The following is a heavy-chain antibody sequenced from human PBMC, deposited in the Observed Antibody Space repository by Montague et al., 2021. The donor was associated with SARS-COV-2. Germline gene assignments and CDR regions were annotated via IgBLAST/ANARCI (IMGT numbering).Heavy chain of an antibody. CDR3: AREKDADYCRGGSCDALVWFDP. V-gene: IGHV4-59*01. J-gene: IGHJ5*02. Sequence: SETLSLTCTVSGGSISSYYWSWIRQPPGKGLEWIGSIYYSGGTNYNPSLKSRVTISVDTSKNQFSLKLSSVTAADTAVYYCAREKDADYCRGGSCDALVWFDPWGQGTLVTVSS. CDR2: IYYSGGT. CDR1: GGSISSYY. D-gene: IGHD2-15*01.